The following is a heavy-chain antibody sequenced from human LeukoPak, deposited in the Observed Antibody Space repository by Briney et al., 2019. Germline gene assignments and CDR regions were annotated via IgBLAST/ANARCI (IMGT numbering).Heavy chain of an antibody. V-gene: IGHV1-24*01. J-gene: IGHJ4*02. Sequence: ASVKVSCEVSGYTLTELSMHWVRQAPGKGHEWMGGFDPEDGETIYAQKFQGRVTMTEDTSTDTAYMELSSLRSEDTAVYYCATALWGATIPIYWGQGTLVTVSS. CDR1: GYTLTELS. CDR2: FDPEDGET. CDR3: ATALWGATIPIY. D-gene: IGHD5-12*01.